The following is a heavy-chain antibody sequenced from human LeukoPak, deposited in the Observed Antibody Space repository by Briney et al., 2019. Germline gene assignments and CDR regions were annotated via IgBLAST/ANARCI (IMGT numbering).Heavy chain of an antibody. J-gene: IGHJ4*02. CDR1: GDSISSGTYY. Sequence: PSETLSLTCTVSGDSISSGTYYWSWIRQPAWKGLEWIGRIYTSGSTNYNPSLKSRVTISVDTSRNQFSLRLSSVTAADTAVYYCARLDRKWFHDYWGQGTLVTVSS. CDR3: ARLDRKWFHDY. D-gene: IGHD3-22*01. CDR2: IYTSGST. V-gene: IGHV4-61*02.